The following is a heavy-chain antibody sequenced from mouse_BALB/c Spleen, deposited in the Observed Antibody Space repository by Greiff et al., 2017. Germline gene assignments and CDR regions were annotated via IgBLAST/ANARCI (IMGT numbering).Heavy chain of an antibody. J-gene: IGHJ4*01. Sequence: QVQLKQSGAELMKPGASVKISCKATGYTFSSYWIEWVKQRPGHGLEWIGEILPGSGSTNYNEKFKGKATFTADTSSNTAYMQLSSLTSEDSAVYYCARSWFTTVVADAMDYWGQGTSVTVSS. CDR3: ARSWFTTVVADAMDY. V-gene: IGHV1-9*01. D-gene: IGHD1-1*01. CDR2: ILPGSGST. CDR1: GYTFSSYW.